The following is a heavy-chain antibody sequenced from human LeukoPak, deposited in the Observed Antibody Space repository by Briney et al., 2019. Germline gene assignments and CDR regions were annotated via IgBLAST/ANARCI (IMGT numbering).Heavy chain of an antibody. CDR1: GFTFSSYA. CDR2: ITSDGGST. J-gene: IGHJ4*02. CDR3: AKGPNGDSNYFFDY. V-gene: IGHV3-23*01. Sequence: GGSLRLSCAVSGFTFSSYAMSWVRQAPEKGLEWVSAITSDGGSTHYSASVKGRFTVTRDNSKNTLYLQMNSLRAEDTAVYYCAKGPNGDSNYFFDYWGQGTPVTVSS. D-gene: IGHD4-11*01.